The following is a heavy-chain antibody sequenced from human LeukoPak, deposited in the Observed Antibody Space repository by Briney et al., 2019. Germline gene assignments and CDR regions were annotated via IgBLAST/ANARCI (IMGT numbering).Heavy chain of an antibody. CDR2: IYTSGST. D-gene: IGHD7-27*01. Sequence: SETLSLTCTVSGGSISSSSYYWSWIRQPAGKGLEWIGRIYTSGSTNYNPSLKSRVTISVDTSKNQFSLKLSSVTAADTAVYYCARENWGANPWGQGTLVTVSS. CDR1: GGSISSSSYY. CDR3: ARENWGANP. J-gene: IGHJ5*02. V-gene: IGHV4-61*02.